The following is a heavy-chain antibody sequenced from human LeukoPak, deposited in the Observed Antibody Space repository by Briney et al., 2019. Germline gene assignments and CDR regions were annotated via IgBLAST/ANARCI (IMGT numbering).Heavy chain of an antibody. CDR2: ISSSSSYI. Sequence: GGSLRLSCAPSGFTFSSYSMNWVRQAPGKGLEWVSSISSSSSYIYYADSVKGRFTISRDHAKNSLYLQMNSLRAEDTAVYYCASGSGSASDYWGQGTLVTVSS. D-gene: IGHD3-10*01. V-gene: IGHV3-21*01. CDR1: GFTFSSYS. J-gene: IGHJ4*02. CDR3: ASGSGSASDY.